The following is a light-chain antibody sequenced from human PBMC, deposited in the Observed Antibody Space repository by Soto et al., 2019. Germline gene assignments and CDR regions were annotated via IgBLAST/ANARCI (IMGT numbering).Light chain of an antibody. J-gene: IGLJ2*01. CDR1: SSNIGSHT. V-gene: IGLV1-44*01. CDR2: RTN. Sequence: QSVLTQPSSASGTPGQSVNISCSGTSSNIGSHTVNWYQQIPGKAPQLFIFRTNERPSGVPDRFSGSKSVTSASLAISGLHSDDEADYYCAAWDDRLHAVVFGGGTQLTVL. CDR3: AAWDDRLHAVV.